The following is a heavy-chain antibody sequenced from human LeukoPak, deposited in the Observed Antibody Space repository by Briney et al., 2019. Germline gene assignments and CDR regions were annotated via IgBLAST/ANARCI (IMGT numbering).Heavy chain of an antibody. CDR1: GFTVSSNY. Sequence: GGSLRLSCAASGFTVSSNYMSWVRQAPGKGLEWASVIYSGGSTYYADSVKGRFTISRDNSKNTLYLQMNSLRAEDTAVYYCARVVSSSPTSWGQGTLVTVSS. CDR3: ARVVSSSPTS. V-gene: IGHV3-53*01. J-gene: IGHJ4*02. CDR2: IYSGGST. D-gene: IGHD6-6*01.